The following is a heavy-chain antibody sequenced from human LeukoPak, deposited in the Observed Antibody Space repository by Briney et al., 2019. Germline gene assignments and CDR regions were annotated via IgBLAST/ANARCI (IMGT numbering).Heavy chain of an antibody. V-gene: IGHV1-46*01. J-gene: IGHJ4*02. CDR1: GYTFTSYY. CDR3: ARDRKLLWFGESNFDY. D-gene: IGHD3-10*01. Sequence: GASAKVSCKASGYTFTSYYMHWVRQAPGQGLEWMGIINPSGGSTSYVQKFQGRVTMTRDMSTSTVYMELSSLRSEDTAVYYCARDRKLLWFGESNFDYWGQGTLVTVSS. CDR2: INPSGGST.